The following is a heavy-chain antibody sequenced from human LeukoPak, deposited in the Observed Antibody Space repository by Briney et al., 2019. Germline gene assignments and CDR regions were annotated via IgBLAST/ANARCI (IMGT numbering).Heavy chain of an antibody. V-gene: IGHV4-39*07. D-gene: IGHD2-2*01. CDR3: ARALGYCSSTSCAYVDY. CDR2: INHSGST. CDR1: GGSISSNRHF. J-gene: IGHJ4*02. Sequence: PSETLSLTCSVSGGSISSNRHFWGWIRQPPGKGLEWIGEINHSGSTNYNPSLKSRVTISVDTSKNQFSLKLSSVTAADTAVYYCARALGYCSSTSCAYVDYWGQGTLVTVSS.